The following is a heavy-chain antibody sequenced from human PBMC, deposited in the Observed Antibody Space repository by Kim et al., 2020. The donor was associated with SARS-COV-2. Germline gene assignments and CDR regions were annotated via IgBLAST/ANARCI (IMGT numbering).Heavy chain of an antibody. J-gene: IGHJ4*02. V-gene: IGHV6-1*01. D-gene: IGHD2-2*01. CDR3: ARDDCSSTSCYADY. Sequence: VSVKSRITINPDTSKNKFSLQLNSVTPEDTAVYYCARDDCSSTSCYADYWGQGTLVTVSS.